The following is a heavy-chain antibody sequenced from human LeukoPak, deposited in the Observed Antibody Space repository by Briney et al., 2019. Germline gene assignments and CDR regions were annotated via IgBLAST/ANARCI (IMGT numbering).Heavy chain of an antibody. Sequence: SETLSLTCAVYGGSFSGYFWTWIRQSPGKGLEWIGEINHSGSTNYNPSLESRVSLSVDPSKNRFSLNLTSVTAADTAVYFCARVFLVYRRGANNGPADFWGQGTQVTVSS. D-gene: IGHD2-8*01. V-gene: IGHV4-34*01. CDR2: INHSGST. CDR3: ARVFLVYRRGANNGPADF. J-gene: IGHJ4*02. CDR1: GGSFSGYF.